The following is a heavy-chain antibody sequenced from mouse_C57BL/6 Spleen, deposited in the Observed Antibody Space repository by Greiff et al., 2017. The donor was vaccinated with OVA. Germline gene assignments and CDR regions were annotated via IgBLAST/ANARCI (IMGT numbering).Heavy chain of an antibody. J-gene: IGHJ2*01. D-gene: IGHD2-3*01. V-gene: IGHV1-7*01. CDR3: ARTYDGYGYYFDY. CDR1: GYTFTSYW. Sequence: VQLVESGAELAKPGASVKLSCKASGYTFTSYWMHWVKQRPGQGLEWIGYINPSSGYTKYNQKFKDKATLTADKSSSTAYMQLSSLTYEDSAVYYCARTYDGYGYYFDYWGQGTTLTVSS. CDR2: INPSSGYT.